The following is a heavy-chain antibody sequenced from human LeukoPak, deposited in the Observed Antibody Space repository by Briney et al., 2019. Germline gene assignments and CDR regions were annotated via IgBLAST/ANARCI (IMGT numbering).Heavy chain of an antibody. J-gene: IGHJ4*02. V-gene: IGHV1-18*01. CDR1: GHTFTSYG. CDR2: ISAYNGNT. CDR3: AREVSSWYYFDY. D-gene: IGHD6-13*01. Sequence: ASVKVSCKASGHTFTSYGISWVRQAPGQGLEWMGWISAYNGNTNFAQKLQGRVTMTTDTSTSTAYMELRSLRSDDTAVYYCAREVSSWYYFDYWGQGTLVTVSS.